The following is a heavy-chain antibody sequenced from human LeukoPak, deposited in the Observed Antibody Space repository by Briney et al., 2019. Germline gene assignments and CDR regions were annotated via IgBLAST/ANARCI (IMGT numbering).Heavy chain of an antibody. D-gene: IGHD1-26*01. V-gene: IGHV4-39*07. J-gene: IGHJ2*01. Sequence: TSETLSLTCTVSGGSISSSSYYWGWIRQSPGKGLEWIGTINYGGTTFYDPSLKSRVTISIDTSKNQFFLKLSFVTAADTAVYYCARDHGSYFIVFDLWGRGTLVTVSS. CDR1: GGSISSSSYY. CDR2: INYGGTT. CDR3: ARDHGSYFIVFDL.